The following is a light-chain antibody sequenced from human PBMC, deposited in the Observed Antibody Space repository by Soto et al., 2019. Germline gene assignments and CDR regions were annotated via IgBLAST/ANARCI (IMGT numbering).Light chain of an antibody. J-gene: IGLJ1*01. CDR1: SSDVGTYNL. CDR3: CSYAGSNTYV. Sequence: QSALTQPASVSRSPGQSITISCTGTSSDVGTYNLVSWYQQRPDKAPTLIIFEGDQRPSGVSFRFSGSKSGNTASLTISGLQAEDEPDYYCCSYAGSNTYVFGTGTKVTVL. CDR2: EGD. V-gene: IGLV2-23*01.